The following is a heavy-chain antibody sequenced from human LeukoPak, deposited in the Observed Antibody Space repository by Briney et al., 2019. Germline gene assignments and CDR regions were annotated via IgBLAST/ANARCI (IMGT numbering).Heavy chain of an antibody. CDR2: MNPNSGGA. CDR3: ARGSNVDTSTVTPFDY. Sequence: ASAKVSCKPSGYTFTGYYIHWVRQAPGQGLEWMGWMNPNSGGATYARQFQGRVTMTRDTSINTAYIEVSRLRSDDTAVYYCARGSNVDTSTVTPFDYWGQGTLVTVSS. D-gene: IGHD4-17*01. V-gene: IGHV1-2*02. CDR1: GYTFTGYY. J-gene: IGHJ4*02.